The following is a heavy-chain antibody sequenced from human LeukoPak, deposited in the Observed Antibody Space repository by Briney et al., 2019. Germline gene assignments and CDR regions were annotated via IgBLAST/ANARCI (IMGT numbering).Heavy chain of an antibody. CDR1: GFAFSVYA. V-gene: IGHV3-23*01. D-gene: IGHD6-19*01. J-gene: IGHJ5*01. CDR3: AKPISGGLAVTADWFHP. CDR2: INANSGTR. Sequence: GGSLRLSCAASGFAFSVYAMSWLRQPPGKGLEWVSTINANSGTRSYAASVRGRFTISRDNSKNTLCLQLNTLRADDTATYYCAKPISGGLAVTADWFHPWGQGTLVVVSS.